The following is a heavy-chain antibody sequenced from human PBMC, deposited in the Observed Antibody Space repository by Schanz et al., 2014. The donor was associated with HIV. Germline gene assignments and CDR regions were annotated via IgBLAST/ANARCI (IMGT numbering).Heavy chain of an antibody. CDR2: IWYDGSNK. CDR3: ARDTVRGVKDSMDV. D-gene: IGHD3-10*01. V-gene: IGHV3-33*08. Sequence: VQLVESGGGLVQPGRSLRLSCAASGFTFSSFAMHWVRQAPGKGLEWVAVIWYDGSNKYYADSVKGRFSISRDNAKNSLYLQMKSLRVEDTAVYYCARDTVRGVKDSMDVWGQGTTVTVSS. J-gene: IGHJ6*02. CDR1: GFTFSSFA.